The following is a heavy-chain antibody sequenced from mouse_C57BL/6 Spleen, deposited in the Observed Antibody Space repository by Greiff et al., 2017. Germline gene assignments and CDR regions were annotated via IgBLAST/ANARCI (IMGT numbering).Heavy chain of an antibody. D-gene: IGHD1-1*01. J-gene: IGHJ4*01. Sequence: VQLQQPGAELVKPGASVKLSCKASGYTFTSYWMQWVKQRPGQGLEWIGEIDPSDSYTNYNQKFKGKATLTVDTSSSTAYMQLSSLTSEDSAVYYCASSLRGYAMDYWGQGTSVTVSS. CDR2: IDPSDSYT. CDR3: ASSLRGYAMDY. CDR1: GYTFTSYW. V-gene: IGHV1-50*01.